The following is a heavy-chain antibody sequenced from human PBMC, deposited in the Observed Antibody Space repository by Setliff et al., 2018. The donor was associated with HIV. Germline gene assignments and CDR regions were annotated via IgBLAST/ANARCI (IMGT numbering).Heavy chain of an antibody. Sequence: GGSLRLSCAASELTFSNYAMTWVRQAPGKGLEWVSSLSGSGGSTYYADSVKGRFTISRDNSKNTLYLQMNSLRAEDTAVYYCARSLDSSGLDYYFDYWGQGTLVTVSS. V-gene: IGHV3-23*01. CDR3: ARSLDSSGLDYYFDY. CDR2: LSGSGGST. CDR1: ELTFSNYA. D-gene: IGHD3-22*01. J-gene: IGHJ4*02.